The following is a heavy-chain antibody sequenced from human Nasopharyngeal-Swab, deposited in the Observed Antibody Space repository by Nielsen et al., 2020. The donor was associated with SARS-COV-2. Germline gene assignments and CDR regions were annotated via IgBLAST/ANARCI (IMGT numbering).Heavy chain of an antibody. D-gene: IGHD1-14*01. CDR2: ISYSGTTK. J-gene: IGHJ4*02. CDR3: AKASLETGGVRLGYYFDM. V-gene: IGHV3-30*18. Sequence: GESLKISCAASRLTFTDYSMNWVRQAPGKGLEWVAVISYSGTTKYYADSVKGRFTISRDNSKNTLYLQMDSPRVDDTAVYYCAKASLETGGVRLGYYFDMWGQGALVTVSS. CDR1: RLTFTDYS.